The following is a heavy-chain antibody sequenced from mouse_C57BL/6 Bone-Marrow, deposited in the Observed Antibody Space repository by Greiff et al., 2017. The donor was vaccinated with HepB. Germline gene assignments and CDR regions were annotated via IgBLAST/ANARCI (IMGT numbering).Heavy chain of an antibody. CDR2: IYPGDGDT. V-gene: IGHV1-80*01. D-gene: IGHD1-1*01. CDR1: GYAFSSYW. J-gene: IGHJ2*01. CDR3: ARGAPYYYGSSNYFDY. Sequence: QVQLQQSGAELVKPGASVKISCKASGYAFSSYWMNWVKQRPGKGLEWIGQIYPGDGDTNYNGKFKGKATLTVDTSSSTAYMQLSSLTSEDSAVYYCARGAPYYYGSSNYFDYWGQGTTLTVSS.